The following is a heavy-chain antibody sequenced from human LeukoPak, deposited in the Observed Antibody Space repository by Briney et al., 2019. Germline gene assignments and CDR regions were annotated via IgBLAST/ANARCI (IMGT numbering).Heavy chain of an antibody. D-gene: IGHD6-13*01. Sequence: PGGSLRLSCAGSGFIFSNYWMRWVRQAPGKGLVWISRINTDGSSTSYADSLKGRFTISRDNAKNTLYLQMNSLRAEDTAVYYCARVVSSSWTGYYYGMDVWGQGTTVTVSS. J-gene: IGHJ6*02. CDR3: ARVVSSSWTGYYYGMDV. CDR1: GFIFSNYW. CDR2: INTDGSST. V-gene: IGHV3-74*01.